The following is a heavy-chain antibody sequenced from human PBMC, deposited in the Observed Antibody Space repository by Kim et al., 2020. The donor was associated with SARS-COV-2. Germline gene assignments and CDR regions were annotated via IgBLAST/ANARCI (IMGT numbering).Heavy chain of an antibody. J-gene: IGHJ6*02. V-gene: IGHV3-33*01. CDR3: ARDRRTAPRTIIMGYGMDV. CDR2: MWYDGSNI. Sequence: GGSLRLSCAASGFTFTTYGMYWVRQAPGKGLEWVALMWYDGSNIYYADSVKGRFTISRDNSKNTLYLQMNSLRVEDTAVYYCARDRRTAPRTIIMGYGMDVWGQGTTVTVS. D-gene: IGHD2-8*01. CDR1: GFTFTTYG.